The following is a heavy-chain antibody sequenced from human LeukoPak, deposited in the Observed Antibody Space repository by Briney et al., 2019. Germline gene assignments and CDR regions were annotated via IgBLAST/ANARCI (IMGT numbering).Heavy chain of an antibody. J-gene: IGHJ3*02. Sequence: ASVKVSCKAPGYTFTSYYMHWVRQAPGQGLEWMGIINPSGGSTSYAQKFQGRVTMTRDMSTSTVYMELSSLRSEDTAVYYCARGNWGLGGAFDIWGQGTMVTVSS. CDR1: GYTFTSYY. V-gene: IGHV1-46*01. CDR2: INPSGGST. D-gene: IGHD7-27*01. CDR3: ARGNWGLGGAFDI.